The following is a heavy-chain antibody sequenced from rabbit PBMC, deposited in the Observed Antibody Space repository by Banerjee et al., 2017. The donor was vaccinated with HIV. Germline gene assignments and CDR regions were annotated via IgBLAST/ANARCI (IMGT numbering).Heavy chain of an antibody. CDR2: IDPVFGIT. Sequence: QEQLMESGGGLVQPGGSLKLSCKASGFDFSTNGVSWVRQAPGKGLEWIGYIDPVFGITYYATWVSGRFTISSHNAQNTLYLQLNSLTAADTATYFCARDGAGGTYFNLWGPGTLVTVS. D-gene: IGHD8-1*01. CDR3: ARDGAGGTYFNL. CDR1: GFDFSTNG. V-gene: IGHV1S47*01. J-gene: IGHJ4*01.